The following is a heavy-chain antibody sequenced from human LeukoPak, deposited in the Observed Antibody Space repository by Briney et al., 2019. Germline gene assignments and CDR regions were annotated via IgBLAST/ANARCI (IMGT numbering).Heavy chain of an antibody. J-gene: IGHJ4*02. CDR2: IGSSGGGI. CDR3: AIDPIWGTHS. D-gene: IGHD7-27*01. V-gene: IGHV3-23*01. CDR1: GFTFSTYS. Sequence: GGSLRLSYAASGFTFSTYSMYCVRHPPGKRLEWVSIIGSSGGGIHYADSVKGRFTISRDNSNNALYLQMNSLRVEDTAVYYCAIDPIWGTHSWGQGVLVTVSS.